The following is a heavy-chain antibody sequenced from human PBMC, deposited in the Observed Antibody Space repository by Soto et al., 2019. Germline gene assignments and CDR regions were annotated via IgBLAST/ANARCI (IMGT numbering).Heavy chain of an antibody. D-gene: IGHD3-22*01. CDR1: GFTVSSNY. Sequence: PGGSLRLSCAASGFTVSSNYMSWVRQAPGKGLEWVSVIYSGGSTYYADSVKGRYTISRDNSKNTLYFQMNSLRAEDTAVYYCAVRITRIGRRYGMDVWGQGTTVTVS. J-gene: IGHJ6*02. CDR3: AVRITRIGRRYGMDV. CDR2: IYSGGST. V-gene: IGHV3-66*01.